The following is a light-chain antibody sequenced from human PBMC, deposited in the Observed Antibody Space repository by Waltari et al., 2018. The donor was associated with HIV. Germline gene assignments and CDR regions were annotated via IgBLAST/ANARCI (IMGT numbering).Light chain of an antibody. CDR2: VST. V-gene: IGKV1-39*01. CDR3: QQSYYTPRT. J-gene: IGKJ1*01. CDR1: QDIGSY. Sequence: IQMTQSPPSLPASVGDRVTISCRARQDIGSYLHWYQLRPGQAPNVLIYVSTNLQTGVPSRFSARGSGTEFTLTISDLQPEDFVFYFCQQSYYTPRTFGQGTK.